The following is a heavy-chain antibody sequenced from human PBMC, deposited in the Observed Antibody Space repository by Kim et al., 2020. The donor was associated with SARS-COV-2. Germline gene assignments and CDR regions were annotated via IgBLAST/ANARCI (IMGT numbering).Heavy chain of an antibody. CDR1: GFSLSNYW. J-gene: IGHJ4*02. Sequence: GGSLRLSCAASGFSLSNYWMHWVRQAPGKGLVWVSRTSPDGSTVNYADSVKGRFTISRDNAKNTVYLQMNSLRAEDTAVYSCTRVQEGWAGAFDYWSQGT. V-gene: IGHV3-74*01. D-gene: IGHD1-26*01. CDR3: TRVQEGWAGAFDY. CDR2: TSPDGSTV.